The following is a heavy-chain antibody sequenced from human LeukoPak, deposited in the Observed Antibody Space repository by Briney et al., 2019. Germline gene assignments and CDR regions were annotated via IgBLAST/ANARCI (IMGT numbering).Heavy chain of an antibody. CDR1: GFTFRRYW. CDR3: ARESFAARWD. Sequence: PGGALRLSCAASGFTFRRYWMSWVRQAPGKGLEWVANIKQDGSQKSYVDSVNGRFTISRDNANNLLYLQMNSLRAEDTAVYYCARESFAARWDWGQGTLVTVSS. D-gene: IGHD6-6*01. V-gene: IGHV3-7*01. J-gene: IGHJ4*02. CDR2: IKQDGSQK.